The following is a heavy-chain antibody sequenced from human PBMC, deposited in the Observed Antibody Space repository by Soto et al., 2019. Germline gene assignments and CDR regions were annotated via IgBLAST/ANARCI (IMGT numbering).Heavy chain of an antibody. Sequence: EVQLLESGGGLVQPGGSLRLSCAASGFTFSSYAMSWVRQAPGKGLEWVSAISGSGGSTYYADSVKGRFTISRDNSKNTLYLQMNILRAEDTAVYYCAKNTAAGYCGGDCYSYIDYWGQGTLVTVSS. CDR1: GFTFSSYA. CDR3: AKNTAAGYCGGDCYSYIDY. D-gene: IGHD2-21*02. J-gene: IGHJ4*02. V-gene: IGHV3-23*01. CDR2: ISGSGGST.